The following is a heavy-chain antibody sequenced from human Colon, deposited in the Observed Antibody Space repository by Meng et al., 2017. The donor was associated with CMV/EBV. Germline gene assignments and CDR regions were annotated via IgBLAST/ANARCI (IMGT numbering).Heavy chain of an antibody. V-gene: IGHV3-21*06. CDR3: ARPLSPRSAYSALLAF. Sequence: GESLKISCAASGFILSSYGMNWVRQAPGKGLEWVASISTANAYISYAESVKGRLTISRDDAKSSLFLQMDSLRVDDTAVYYCARPLSPRSAYSALLAFWGQGTLVTVSS. D-gene: IGHD2-15*01. J-gene: IGHJ4*02. CDR1: GFILSSYG. CDR2: ISTANAYI.